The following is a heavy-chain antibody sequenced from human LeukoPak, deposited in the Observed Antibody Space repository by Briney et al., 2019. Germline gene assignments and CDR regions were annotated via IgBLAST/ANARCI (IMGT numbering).Heavy chain of an antibody. V-gene: IGHV4-55*08. CDR2: IYSTGST. CDR3: ARDSGFWLF. J-gene: IGHJ1*01. D-gene: IGHD3-22*01. Sequence: GSLRLSRVASGFTFSTYAVHWVRQAPGKGLEWIGNIYSTGSTSFNPSFKSRITMSVDTSKNQFSLNLNSVTAADTAVYFCARDSGFWLFWGQGTLVTVSS. CDR1: GFTFSTYA.